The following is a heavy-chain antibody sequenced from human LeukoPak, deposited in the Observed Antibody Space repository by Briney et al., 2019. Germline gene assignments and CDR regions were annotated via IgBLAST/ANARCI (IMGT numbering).Heavy chain of an antibody. J-gene: IGHJ4*02. D-gene: IGHD6-19*01. CDR2: ISHDGSNK. Sequence: GGSLRLSCAASGFTFSSSAMSWVRQAPGKGLEWVAVISHDGSNKYYADSVKGRFTISRDNSKNTLYLQMNSLRAEDTAVYYCARAPLSSGWYMEVLYYFDYWGQGTLVTVSS. CDR1: GFTFSSSA. CDR3: ARAPLSSGWYMEVLYYFDY. V-gene: IGHV3-30-3*01.